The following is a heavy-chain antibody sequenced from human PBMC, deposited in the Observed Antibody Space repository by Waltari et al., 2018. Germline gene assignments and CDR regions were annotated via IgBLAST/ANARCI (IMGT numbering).Heavy chain of an antibody. Sequence: QVQLVQSGAEVKKPGASVKVSCKASGYTFTGYSMHLVRQAPGQGLEWMGWINPNSGGTNYAQKFQGWVTMTRDTSISTAYMELSRLRSDDTAVYYCAREDSSSWYAFDPWGQGTLVTVSS. D-gene: IGHD6-13*01. CDR1: GYTFTGYS. J-gene: IGHJ5*02. V-gene: IGHV1-2*04. CDR2: INPNSGGT. CDR3: AREDSSSWYAFDP.